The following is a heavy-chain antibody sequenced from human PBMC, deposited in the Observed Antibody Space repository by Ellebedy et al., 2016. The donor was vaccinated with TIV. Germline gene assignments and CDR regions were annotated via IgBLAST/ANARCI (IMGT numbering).Heavy chain of an antibody. CDR1: GGSITSYS. J-gene: IGHJ6*02. CDR2: IYYSGST. V-gene: IGHV4-59*08. CDR3: ARSQRAGIDV. Sequence: MPSETLSLTCTVSGGSITSYSWSWIRQPPGKGLEWIGYIYYSGSTNYNPSLKSRVTISVDTSKNQFSLKLSSVTAADTAVYYCARSQRAGIDVWGQGTTVTVSS.